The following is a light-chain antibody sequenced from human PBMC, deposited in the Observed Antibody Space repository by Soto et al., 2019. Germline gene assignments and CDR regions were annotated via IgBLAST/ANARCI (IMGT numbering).Light chain of an antibody. J-gene: IGKJ4*01. V-gene: IGKV3-11*01. Sequence: EIVLTQSPATLSLSPGERATLSCRASQSVSSYLAWYQQKPGQAPTLLIYDASNRATGIPARFSGSGSGTHFTLTIISLEPEDFAVYYCQQRSNWPPSLTFGGGTKVEIK. CDR1: QSVSSY. CDR2: DAS. CDR3: QQRSNWPPSLT.